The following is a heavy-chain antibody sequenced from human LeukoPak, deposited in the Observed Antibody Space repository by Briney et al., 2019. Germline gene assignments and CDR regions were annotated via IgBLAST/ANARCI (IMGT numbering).Heavy chain of an antibody. D-gene: IGHD7-27*01. CDR2: ISSSSGAI. Sequence: GGSLRLSCAASGFTFSSSAMNWVRQAPGKGLEWVSYISSSSGAISYADSMKGRFTISRDNAKNSLYLQMNSLRDEDAAVYYCARGENWAFDYWGQGTLVTVSS. J-gene: IGHJ4*02. V-gene: IGHV3-48*02. CDR1: GFTFSSSA. CDR3: ARGENWAFDY.